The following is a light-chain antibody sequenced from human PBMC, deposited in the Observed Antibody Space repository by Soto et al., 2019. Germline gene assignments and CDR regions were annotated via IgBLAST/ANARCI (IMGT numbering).Light chain of an antibody. V-gene: IGKV4-1*01. Sequence: DIVMTQSPDSLAVSLGERATINCKSSQSVLYSSNNKNYLAWYQQKPGQPPKLLIYWASTRESGVPDRFSGRGSGTDFTLTISSLRAEGGAVYYCQQYYSPPRTFGKGTKLETK. J-gene: IGKJ2*01. CDR2: WAS. CDR1: QSVLYSSNNKNY. CDR3: QQYYSPPRT.